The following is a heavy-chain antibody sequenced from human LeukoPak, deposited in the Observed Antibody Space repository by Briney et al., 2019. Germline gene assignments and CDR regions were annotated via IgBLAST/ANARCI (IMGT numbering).Heavy chain of an antibody. Sequence: GGSLRLSCAASGFTFISYAMSWVRQAPGKGLEWVSAISGSGGSTYYADSVKGRFTISRDNSKNTLYLQMNSLRAEDTAVYCCAKGNVLMVYASFPDYWGQGTLVTVSS. V-gene: IGHV3-23*01. CDR3: AKGNVLMVYASFPDY. J-gene: IGHJ4*02. CDR1: GFTFISYA. D-gene: IGHD2-8*01. CDR2: ISGSGGST.